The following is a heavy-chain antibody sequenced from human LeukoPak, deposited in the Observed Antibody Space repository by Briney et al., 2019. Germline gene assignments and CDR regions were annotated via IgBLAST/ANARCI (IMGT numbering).Heavy chain of an antibody. CDR3: AKGPGQWLVQGYFDY. V-gene: IGHV3-23*01. CDR1: GFTFSSYA. J-gene: IGHJ4*02. D-gene: IGHD6-19*01. CDR2: ISGSGGST. Sequence: PGGSLRLSCAASGFTFSSYAMSWVRQAPGKGLEWVSAISGSGGSTYYADSVKGRFTISRDNSKNTLYLQMNSLRAEDTAVYYCAKGPGQWLVQGYFDYWGQGTLVTVSS.